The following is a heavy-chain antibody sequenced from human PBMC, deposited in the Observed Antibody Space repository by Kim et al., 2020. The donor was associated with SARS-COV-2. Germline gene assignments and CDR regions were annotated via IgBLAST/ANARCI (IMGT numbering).Heavy chain of an antibody. V-gene: IGHV3-30*04. CDR3: ARVADVRSFDI. J-gene: IGHJ3*02. CDR2: ISYDGSNK. CDR1: EFTLSTYA. Sequence: GGSLRLSCAASEFTLSTYAMHWVRQAPGKGLEWVSVISYDGSNKYYADSVKGRFTISRDNSKNTLYLQMNSLRAEDTAVYYCARVADVRSFDIWGQGTMV.